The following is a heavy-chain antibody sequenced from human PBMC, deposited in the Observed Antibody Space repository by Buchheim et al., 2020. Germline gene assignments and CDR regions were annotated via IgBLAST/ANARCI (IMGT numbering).Heavy chain of an antibody. CDR1: GGSFSGYY. CDR3: ARVVTWIQLWSDYYYYYGMDG. Sequence: QVQLQQWGAGLLKPSETLSLTCAVYGGSFSGYYWSWIRQPPGKGLEWIGEINHSGSTNYNPSLKSRVTISVDTSKNQFSLKLSSVTAADTAVYYCARVVTWIQLWSDYYYYYGMDGWGQVTT. D-gene: IGHD5-18*01. J-gene: IGHJ6*02. CDR2: INHSGST. V-gene: IGHV4-34*01.